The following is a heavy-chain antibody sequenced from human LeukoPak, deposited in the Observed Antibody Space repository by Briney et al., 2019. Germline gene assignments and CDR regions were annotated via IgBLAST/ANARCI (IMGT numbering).Heavy chain of an antibody. Sequence: AASVKVSCKASGGTFSSYAISWVRQAPGQGLEWMGGIIPIFGTANYAQKFQGRVTITADESTSTAYMELSSLRSEDTAVYYCARVGVLTGYFDYWGQGTLVTVSS. V-gene: IGHV1-69*13. CDR2: IIPIFGTA. CDR1: GGTFSSYA. J-gene: IGHJ4*02. D-gene: IGHD3-9*01. CDR3: ARVGVLTGYFDY.